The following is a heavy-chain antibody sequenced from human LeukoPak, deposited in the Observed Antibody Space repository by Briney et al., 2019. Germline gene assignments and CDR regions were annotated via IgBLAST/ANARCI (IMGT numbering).Heavy chain of an antibody. CDR1: GFTFSGYS. J-gene: IGHJ4*02. CDR3: VKDRAGTYFDY. CDR2: ISYDGTNK. V-gene: IGHV3-30*18. Sequence: GGSLRLSCAASGFTFSGYSMNWVRQAPGKGLHWVAVISYDGTNKYYADSVKGRFTISRDDSRNTLYLQMNSLRAEDTAVYYCVKDRAGTYFDYWGQGTLVTVSS. D-gene: IGHD3-10*01.